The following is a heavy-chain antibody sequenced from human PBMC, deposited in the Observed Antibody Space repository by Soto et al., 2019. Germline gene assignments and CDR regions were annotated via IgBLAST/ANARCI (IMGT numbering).Heavy chain of an antibody. D-gene: IGHD1-26*01. Sequence: PSETRSRTWAVSSGSVSNDSWWCLVRQPPGKRLEWIGEIHHGGSTNYNPSFRSRVTISVDKSKNQFFLKMNSVTAADTAVYYCAYHGYYSCGYWGQGILVTVSS. V-gene: IGHV4-4*02. J-gene: IGHJ4*01. CDR1: SGSVSNDSW. CDR2: IHHGGST. CDR3: AYHGYYSCGY.